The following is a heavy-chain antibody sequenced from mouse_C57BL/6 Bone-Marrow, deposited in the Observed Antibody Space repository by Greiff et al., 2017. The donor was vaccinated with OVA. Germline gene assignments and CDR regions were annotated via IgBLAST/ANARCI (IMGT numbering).Heavy chain of an antibody. CDR1: GFTFSSYG. Sequence: EVQGVESGGDLVKPGGSLKLSCAASGFTFSSYGMSWVRQTPDKRLEWVATISSGGSYTYYPDSVKGRFTISRDNAKNTLYLQMSSLKSEDTAMYYCARLSYGSIDYWGQGTTLTVSS. V-gene: IGHV5-6*01. D-gene: IGHD1-1*01. CDR2: ISSGGSYT. J-gene: IGHJ2*01. CDR3: ARLSYGSIDY.